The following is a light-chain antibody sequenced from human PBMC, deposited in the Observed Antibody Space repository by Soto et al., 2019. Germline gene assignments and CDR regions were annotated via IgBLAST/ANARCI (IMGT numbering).Light chain of an antibody. CDR2: AAS. CDR1: QNINTY. V-gene: IGKV1-39*01. Sequence: DIQMTQSPSSLSASVGDRVTITCRASQNINTYLHWYQQKPGKAPKLLIYAASSMQSGVPSRFSGSGSGTDFTLTISSLQPEDFATYYCQQSYSTPYTFGQGTKVDI. J-gene: IGKJ2*01. CDR3: QQSYSTPYT.